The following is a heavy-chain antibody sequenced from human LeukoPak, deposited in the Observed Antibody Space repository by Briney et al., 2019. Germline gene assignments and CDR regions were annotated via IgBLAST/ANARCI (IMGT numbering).Heavy chain of an antibody. V-gene: IGHV3-49*03. Sequence: PGGSLRLSCAASGFTFGDYAVSWFRQAPGKGLEWVGFIRSNAYGGATEYAASVKGRFTISRDDFKSIAYLQMNSLKTEDTAVYYCTRDLNVRSPPSYYFDYWGQGTLVTVSS. D-gene: IGHD1-1*01. CDR3: TRDLNVRSPPSYYFDY. J-gene: IGHJ4*02. CDR1: GFTFGDYA. CDR2: IRSNAYGGAT.